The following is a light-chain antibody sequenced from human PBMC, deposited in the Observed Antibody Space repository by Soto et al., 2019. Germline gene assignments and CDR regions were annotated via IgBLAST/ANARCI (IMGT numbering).Light chain of an antibody. J-gene: IGKJ4*01. CDR3: QQCSNWPPLT. V-gene: IGKV3-11*01. CDR1: QNINNY. Sequence: EIVLTQSPATLSLAPGEIATLSCRASQNINNYLAWYQQKPGQAPRLLIYDASNRATGIPARFRGSRSGAAVTLTISSLEPEDFAVYYCQQCSNWPPLTLGGGTKVEIK. CDR2: DAS.